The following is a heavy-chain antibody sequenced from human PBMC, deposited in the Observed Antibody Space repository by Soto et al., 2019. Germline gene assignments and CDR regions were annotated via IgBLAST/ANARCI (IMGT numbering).Heavy chain of an antibody. CDR2: ISAYNGNT. CDR1: GYTFTSYG. V-gene: IGHV1-18*01. Sequence: QVQLVQSGAEVKKPGASVKVSCKASGYTFTSYGISWVRQAPGQGLEWMGWISAYNGNTNYAQKLQGRVTMTTDTSTGTAYMELRSLRSDDTAVYYCARVDYDFWSGSSDNWFDPWGQGTLVTVSS. CDR3: ARVDYDFWSGSSDNWFDP. D-gene: IGHD3-3*01. J-gene: IGHJ5*02.